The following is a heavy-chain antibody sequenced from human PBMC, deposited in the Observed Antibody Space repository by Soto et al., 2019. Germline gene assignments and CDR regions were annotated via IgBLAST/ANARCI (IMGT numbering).Heavy chain of an antibody. V-gene: IGHV3-13*04. Sequence: EVQLVESGGGLVQPGGSLRLSCAASGFTFSSYDMHWVRQATGKGLEWVSAIGTAGDTYYPGSVKGRFTISRENAKNSLYLQMNSLRAGDTAVYYCARESPADASFDYWGQGTLVTVSS. CDR3: ARESPADASFDY. CDR2: IGTAGDT. J-gene: IGHJ4*02. D-gene: IGHD2-2*01. CDR1: GFTFSSYD.